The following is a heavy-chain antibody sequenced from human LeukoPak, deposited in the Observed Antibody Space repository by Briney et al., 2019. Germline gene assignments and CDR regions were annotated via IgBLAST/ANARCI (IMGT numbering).Heavy chain of an antibody. CDR1: GGSISSYY. CDR2: IYYSGST. J-gene: IGHJ4*02. D-gene: IGHD4-17*01. CDR3: ARRMTTVTAAFDY. Sequence: SETLSLTCTVSGGSISSYYWSWIRQPPGKGLEWIGYIYYSGSTNYNPSLKSRVTISVDTSKNQFSLKLSSVTAADTAVYYCARRMTTVTAAFDYWGQGTLVTVSS. V-gene: IGHV4-59*08.